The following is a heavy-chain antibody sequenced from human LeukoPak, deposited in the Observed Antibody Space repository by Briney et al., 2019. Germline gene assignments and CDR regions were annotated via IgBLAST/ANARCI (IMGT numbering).Heavy chain of an antibody. CDR3: AKEESVQRSSGDYYYYYYMDV. CDR1: GFTFDDYA. Sequence: GGSLRLSCAASGFTFDDYAMHWVRQAPGKGLEWVSLISGDGGRTYYADSVKGRFTISRDNSKNSLYLQMNSLRTEDTALYYCAKEESVQRSSGDYYYYYYMDVWGKGTTVTVSS. J-gene: IGHJ6*03. V-gene: IGHV3-43*02. CDR2: ISGDGGRT. D-gene: IGHD2-15*01.